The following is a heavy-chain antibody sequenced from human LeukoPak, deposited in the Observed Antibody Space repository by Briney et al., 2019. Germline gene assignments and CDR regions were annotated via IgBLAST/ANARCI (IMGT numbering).Heavy chain of an antibody. CDR2: ISTSKGNT. D-gene: IGHD3-9*01. Sequence: ASVKVSCKTSGYTFTSYGISWMRQAPGQGLEWMGWISTSKGNTRYAQNLQGRLTMTTDTFMSTAYMELRSLGSDDTAVYYCARDKDWDLEYWGQGTLVTVSS. J-gene: IGHJ4*02. V-gene: IGHV1-18*01. CDR3: ARDKDWDLEY. CDR1: GYTFTSYG.